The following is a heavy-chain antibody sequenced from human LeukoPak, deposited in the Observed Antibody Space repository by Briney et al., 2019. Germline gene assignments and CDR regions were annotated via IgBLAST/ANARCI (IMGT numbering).Heavy chain of an antibody. J-gene: IGHJ3*02. CDR2: IYTSGST. V-gene: IGHV4-61*02. D-gene: IGHD3-16*01. CDR3: AMGPRYDYVWAGDPFDAFDI. Sequence: SETLSLTCTVSGGSISSGSYYWSWIRQPAGKGLEWIGRIYTSGSTNYNPSLKSRVTISVDTSKNQFSLKLSSLTAADTAVYYCAMGPRYDYVWAGDPFDAFDIWGQGTMVTVSS. CDR1: GGSISSGSYY.